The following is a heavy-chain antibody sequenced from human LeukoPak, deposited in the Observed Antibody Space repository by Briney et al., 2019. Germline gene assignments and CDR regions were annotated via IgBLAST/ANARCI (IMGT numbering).Heavy chain of an antibody. D-gene: IGHD5-24*01. CDR3: ARDLEGFPSDY. V-gene: IGHV3-21*01. J-gene: IGHJ4*02. CDR1: GFTFSSYS. CDR2: ISSSSSYI. Sequence: GGSLRLSCAASGFTFSSYSMNWVRQAPGKGLEWVSSISSSSSYIYYADSVKGRLTLSRDNAKNSLYLQMNSLRAEDTAVYYCARDLEGFPSDYWGQGTLVTVSS.